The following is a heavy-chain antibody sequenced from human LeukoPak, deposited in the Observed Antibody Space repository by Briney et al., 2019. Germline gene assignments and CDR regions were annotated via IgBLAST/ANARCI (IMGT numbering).Heavy chain of an antibody. J-gene: IGHJ6*03. CDR1: GFTISSNY. Sequence: GGSLRLSCAASGFTISSNYMSWVRQAPGKGLEWVAFIRYDGSNKYYADSVKGRFTISRDNSKNTLYLQMNSLRAEDTAVYYCAKDFWSGYSYYYYYYMDVWGKGTTVTVSS. CDR3: AKDFWSGYSYYYYYYMDV. V-gene: IGHV3-30*02. CDR2: IRYDGSNK. D-gene: IGHD3-3*01.